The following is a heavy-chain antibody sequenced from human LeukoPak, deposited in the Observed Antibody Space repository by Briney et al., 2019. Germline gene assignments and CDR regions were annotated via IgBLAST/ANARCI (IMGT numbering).Heavy chain of an antibody. CDR3: AKAPHSVILMGDWYFDL. D-gene: IGHD3-10*01. CDR1: GFIFDDYG. CDR2: INWNSGSL. V-gene: IGHV3-9*03. J-gene: IGHJ2*01. Sequence: GGSLRLSCAASGFIFDDYGMHWVRQAPGKGLEWVSSINWNSGSLDYADSVKGRFTISRDNAKNSLYLQMNSLKPEDMALYYCAKAPHSVILMGDWYFDLWGRGTLVTVSS.